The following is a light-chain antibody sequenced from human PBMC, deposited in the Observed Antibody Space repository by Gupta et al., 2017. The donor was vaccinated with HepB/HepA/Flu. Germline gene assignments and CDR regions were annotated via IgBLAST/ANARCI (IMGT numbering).Light chain of an antibody. V-gene: IGLV1-47*02. CDR2: NDD. Sequence: QPVLTQPPSASGTPGQRVAISCSGSSSNVGRDNVYWYRQLPGTAPKLLIYNDDRRPSGVPDRFSGSKSGTSASLAISGLRSEDEDDYYCAAWDNSLSAYVFGTGTGVTVL. CDR3: AAWDNSLSAYV. J-gene: IGLJ1*01. CDR1: SSNVGRDN.